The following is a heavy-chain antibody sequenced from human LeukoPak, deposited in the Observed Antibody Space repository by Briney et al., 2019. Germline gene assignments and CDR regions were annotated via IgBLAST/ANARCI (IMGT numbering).Heavy chain of an antibody. CDR3: ARDRQRWFGARRAFDI. CDR2: ISAYNGNT. V-gene: IGHV1-18*01. D-gene: IGHD3-10*01. CDR1: GYTFTSYG. Sequence: ASVKVSCKASGYTFTSYGISWVRQAPGQGLEWMGWISAYNGNTNYAQKLQGRVTMTTDTSTSTAYMELRSLRSDDTAVYYCARDRQRWFGARRAFDIWGQGTMVTVSS. J-gene: IGHJ3*02.